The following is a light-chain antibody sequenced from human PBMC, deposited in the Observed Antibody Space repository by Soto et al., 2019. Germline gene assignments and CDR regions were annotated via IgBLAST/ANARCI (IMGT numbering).Light chain of an antibody. CDR3: QQLYSHPLT. V-gene: IGKV1-9*01. CDR1: QGITSY. CDR2: SAS. J-gene: IGKJ4*01. Sequence: IQLTQSPFSLSASVGDGVTITCRASQGITSYLAWYQQRPGKAPGLLIYSASTLQSGVPSRFSGSGYGTDFSLTISNLQPEDFATYYCQQLYSHPLTFGGGTKV.